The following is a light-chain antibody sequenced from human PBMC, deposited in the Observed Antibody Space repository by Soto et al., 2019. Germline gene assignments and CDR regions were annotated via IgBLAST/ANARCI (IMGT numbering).Light chain of an antibody. CDR2: QDN. CDR3: QAWDSSTASVV. J-gene: IGLJ2*01. Sequence: SSELTQPPSVSVSPGQTASITCSGGKLGDKYACWYQQKPGQSPVLVIYQDNKRPSGIPERFSGSNSGNTATLTISGTQAMDEADYYCQAWDSSTASVVFGGGTKLTVL. V-gene: IGLV3-1*01. CDR1: KLGDKY.